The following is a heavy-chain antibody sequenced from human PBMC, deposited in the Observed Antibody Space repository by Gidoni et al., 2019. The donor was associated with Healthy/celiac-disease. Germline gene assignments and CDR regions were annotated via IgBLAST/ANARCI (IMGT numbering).Heavy chain of an antibody. CDR3: ARVGELYYYDSSGYAVRSYYYGMDV. D-gene: IGHD3-22*01. CDR2: MNPNSGNT. J-gene: IGHJ6*02. V-gene: IGHV1-8*01. Sequence: QVQLVQSGAEVKKPGASVKVSCKASGYTFTSYDINWVRPATGQGLEWMGWMNPNSGNTGYAQKFQGRVTMTRNTSISTAYMELSSLRSEDTAVYYCARVGELYYYDSSGYAVRSYYYGMDVWGQGTTVTVSS. CDR1: GYTFTSYD.